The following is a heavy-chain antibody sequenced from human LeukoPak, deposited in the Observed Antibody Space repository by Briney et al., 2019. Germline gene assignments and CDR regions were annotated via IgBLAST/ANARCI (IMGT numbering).Heavy chain of an antibody. D-gene: IGHD5-18*01. V-gene: IGHV4-34*01. Sequence: PSETLSLTCAVYGGSFSGYYWSWIRQPPGKGLEWIGEINHSGSTNYNPSLKSRVTISVDTSKNQFSLKLRSVTAADTAVYYCARLRVRGYGFGPWEGPTWLGHWGQGTLVTVSS. J-gene: IGHJ4*02. CDR3: ARLRVRGYGFGPWEGPTWLGH. CDR2: INHSGST. CDR1: GGSFSGYY.